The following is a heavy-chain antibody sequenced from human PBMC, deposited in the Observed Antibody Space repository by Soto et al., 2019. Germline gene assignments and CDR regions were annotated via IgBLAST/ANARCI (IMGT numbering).Heavy chain of an antibody. CDR3: ARDFSAYCGGDCYYGMDV. CDR2: ISSSSSYI. V-gene: IGHV3-21*01. D-gene: IGHD2-21*01. Sequence: EVQLVESGGGLVKPGGSLRLSCAASGFTFSSYSMNWVRQAPGKGLEWVSSISSSSSYIYYADSVKGRFTISRYNAKNSLYLQMNSLRAEDTAVYYCARDFSAYCGGDCYYGMDVWGQGTTVTVSS. CDR1: GFTFSSYS. J-gene: IGHJ6*02.